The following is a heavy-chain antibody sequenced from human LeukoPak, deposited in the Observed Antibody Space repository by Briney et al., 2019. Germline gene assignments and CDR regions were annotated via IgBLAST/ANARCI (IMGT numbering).Heavy chain of an antibody. CDR1: GFTFSGSA. J-gene: IGHJ4*02. D-gene: IGHD1-26*01. CDR3: TRLGIVGAETRDY. V-gene: IGHV3-73*01. Sequence: GGSLRLSCAASGFTFSGSAMHWVRQASGKRLEWVGRISSKANSYATAYAASVKGRFTISRDDSKNTAYLQMNSLKTEDTAVYYCTRLGIVGAETRDYWGQGTLVTVSS. CDR2: ISSKANSYAT.